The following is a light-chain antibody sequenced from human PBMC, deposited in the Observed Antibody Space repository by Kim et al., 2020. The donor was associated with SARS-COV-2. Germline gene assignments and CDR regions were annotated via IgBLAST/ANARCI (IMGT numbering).Light chain of an antibody. CDR1: SSDIGSYTR. V-gene: IGLV2-18*02. CDR2: EVN. CDR3: SSSANSSTLV. J-gene: IGLJ2*01. Sequence: GQSVTSAGTGTSSDIGSYTRVSWYQQPPGTAPKLMIYEVNNRPSGVPDRFSGSKSGNTASLTISELQAEDEADYYCSSSANSSTLVFGGGTQLTVL.